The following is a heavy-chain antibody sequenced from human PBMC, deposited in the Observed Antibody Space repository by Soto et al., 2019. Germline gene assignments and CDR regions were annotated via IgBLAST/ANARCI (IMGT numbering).Heavy chain of an antibody. V-gene: IGHV1-46*01. CDR1: GYTFTSYY. CDR2: INPSGGDT. D-gene: IGHD1-26*01. CDR3: ASRLQSESYSN. J-gene: IGHJ4*02. Sequence: GASVKVSCKASGYTFTSYYIHWVRQAPGQGLEWMGIINPSGGDTSYAQKFQGRVTMTRDTSTSTVYMELSSLRSEDTAVYYCASRLQSESYSNWGQGTLVTVSS.